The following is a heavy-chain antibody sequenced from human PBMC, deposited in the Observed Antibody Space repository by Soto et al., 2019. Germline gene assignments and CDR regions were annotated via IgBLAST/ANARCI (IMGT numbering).Heavy chain of an antibody. CDR2: ISGSGGST. V-gene: IGHV3-23*01. J-gene: IGHJ5*02. CDR3: AKDLLGVTTWWNPQDNWFDP. Sequence: EVQLLESGGGLVQPGGSLRLSCAASGFTFSSYAMSWVRQAPGKGLEWVSAISGSGGSTYYADSVKGRFTISRDNSKNTLYLQMNSLRAEDTAVYYCAKDLLGVTTWWNPQDNWFDPWGQGTLVTVSS. CDR1: GFTFSSYA. D-gene: IGHD4-4*01.